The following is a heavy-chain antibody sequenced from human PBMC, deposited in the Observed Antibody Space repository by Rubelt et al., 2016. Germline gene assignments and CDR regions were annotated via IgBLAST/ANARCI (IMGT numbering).Heavy chain of an antibody. J-gene: IGHJ4*02. Sequence: QLQLQESGPGLVKPSETLSLTCTVSGGSISSSSYYWGWIRQPPGKGLEWIGSIYYSGSTYYNPSLKSRVTISVDTSKIQCSLKLSSVTAADTAVYYCARGRFLEWLPPDYWGQGTLVTVSS. CDR3: ARGRFLEWLPPDY. D-gene: IGHD3-3*01. V-gene: IGHV4-39*01. CDR2: IYYSGST. CDR1: GGSISSSSYY.